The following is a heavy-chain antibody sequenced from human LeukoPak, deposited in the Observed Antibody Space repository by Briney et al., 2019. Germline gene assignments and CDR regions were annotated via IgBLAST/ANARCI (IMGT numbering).Heavy chain of an antibody. J-gene: IGHJ3*02. Sequence: SETLSLTCTVSGGSICSSSYYWGWIRQPPGNGLEWIASIYYSGTTLYNPSLTSRVTISVGTSKNQFSLRLNSVTAADTAVYYCARQLGAYSYPFDIWGQGTKVTVSS. D-gene: IGHD3-16*01. V-gene: IGHV4-39*01. CDR3: ARQLGAYSYPFDI. CDR1: GGSICSSSYY. CDR2: IYYSGTT.